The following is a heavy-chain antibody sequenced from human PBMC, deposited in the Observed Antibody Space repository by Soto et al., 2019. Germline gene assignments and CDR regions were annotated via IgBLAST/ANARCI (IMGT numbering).Heavy chain of an antibody. CDR2: ISSNGGST. D-gene: IGHD2-15*01. CDR3: AWGVVVVTATYGMDV. J-gene: IGHJ6*02. Sequence: EVQLVESGGGLVQPGGSLRLSCAASGFTFSSYAMHWVRQAPGKGLEYVSAISSNGGSTYYANSVKGRFTISRDNSXHTLYLQMGSLSAEDMAVYYCAWGVVVVTATYGMDVWGQGTTVTVSS. V-gene: IGHV3-64*01. CDR1: GFTFSSYA.